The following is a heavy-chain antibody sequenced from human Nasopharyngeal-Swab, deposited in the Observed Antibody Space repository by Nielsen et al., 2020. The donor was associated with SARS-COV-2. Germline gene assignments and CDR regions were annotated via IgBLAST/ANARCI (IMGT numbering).Heavy chain of an antibody. D-gene: IGHD2-2*01. V-gene: IGHV1-8*01. CDR2: MNPNSGNT. CDR1: GYTFTSYD. CDR3: ARGGPDIVVVPAEAFDI. J-gene: IGHJ3*02. Sequence: ASVKVSCKASGYTFTSYDINWVRQATGQGLEWMGWMNPNSGNTGYAQKFQGRATMTRNTSISTAYMELSSLRSEDTAVYYCARGGPDIVVVPAEAFDIWGQGTMVTVSS.